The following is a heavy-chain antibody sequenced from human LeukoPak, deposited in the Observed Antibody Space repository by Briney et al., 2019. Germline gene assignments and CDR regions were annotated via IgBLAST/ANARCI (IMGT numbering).Heavy chain of an antibody. D-gene: IGHD2-2*01. V-gene: IGHV3-48*03. Sequence: QPGRSLRLSCAASGFTFSSYEMNWVRQAPGKGLEWVSYISSSGSTIYYADSVKGRFTISRDNAKNSLYLQMNSLRAEDTAVYYCASKYCSSTSCRDYWGQGTLVTVSS. J-gene: IGHJ4*02. CDR2: ISSSGSTI. CDR3: ASKYCSSTSCRDY. CDR1: GFTFSSYE.